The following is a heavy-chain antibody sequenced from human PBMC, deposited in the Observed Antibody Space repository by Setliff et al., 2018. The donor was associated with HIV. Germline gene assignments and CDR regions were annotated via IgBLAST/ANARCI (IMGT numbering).Heavy chain of an antibody. V-gene: IGHV4-59*11. J-gene: IGHJ3*02. CDR1: GGSISSHY. Sequence: SETLSLTCTVSGGSISSHYWNWIRQPPGKGLEWIGYIYYTGNTNYNPSLKSRVTISVDTSQNQFSLKLTSATAADTAVYYCASISGSKTGQWDSAFDIWGQGTRVTVSS. D-gene: IGHD3-10*01. CDR3: ASISGSKTGQWDSAFDI. CDR2: IYYTGNT.